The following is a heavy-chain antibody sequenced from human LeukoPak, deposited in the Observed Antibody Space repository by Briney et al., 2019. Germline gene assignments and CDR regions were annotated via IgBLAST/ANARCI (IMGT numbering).Heavy chain of an antibody. CDR1: GFTVSSNY. Sequence: GGSLRLSCAASGFTVSSNYMSRVRQAPGKGLEWVSVIYSGGSTYYADSVKGRFTISRDNSKNTLYLQMNSLRAEDTAVYYCARPIYDSSGYYYVWAFDIWGQGTMVTVSS. CDR3: ARPIYDSSGYYYVWAFDI. J-gene: IGHJ3*02. CDR2: IYSGGST. V-gene: IGHV3-53*01. D-gene: IGHD3-22*01.